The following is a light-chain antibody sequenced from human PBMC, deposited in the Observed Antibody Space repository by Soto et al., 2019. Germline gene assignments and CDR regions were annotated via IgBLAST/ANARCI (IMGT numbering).Light chain of an antibody. CDR1: SSDVGTYDY. CDR3: NSYADSNTYV. Sequence: QSVLTQPASVSGSPGQSITISCTGTSSDVGTYDYVSWYQQHPGKVPKLMIYEVSNRPSGVSNRFSGSKSGNTASLTISGLQAEDEADYYCNSYADSNTYVFGTGTKLTVL. J-gene: IGLJ1*01. CDR2: EVS. V-gene: IGLV2-14*01.